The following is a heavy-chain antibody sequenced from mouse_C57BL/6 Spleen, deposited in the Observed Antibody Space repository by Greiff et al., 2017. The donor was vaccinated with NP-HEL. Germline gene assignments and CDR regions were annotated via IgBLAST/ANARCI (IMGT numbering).Heavy chain of an antibody. Sequence: VQLQESGAELARPGASVKLSCKASGYTFTSYGISWVKQRTGQGLEWIGEIYPRSGNTNYNEKFKGKATLTADKSSSTAYMELRSLTSEDSAVFFCARSGGSSPYWYFDVWGTGATVTVSS. V-gene: IGHV1-81*01. CDR2: IYPRSGNT. CDR3: ARSGGSSPYWYFDV. D-gene: IGHD1-1*01. J-gene: IGHJ1*03. CDR1: GYTFTSYG.